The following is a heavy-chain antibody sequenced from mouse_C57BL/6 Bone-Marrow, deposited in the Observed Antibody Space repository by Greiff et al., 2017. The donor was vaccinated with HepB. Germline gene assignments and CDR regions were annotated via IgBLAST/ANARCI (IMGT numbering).Heavy chain of an antibody. CDR2: IHPNSGST. Sequence: QVQLQQPGAELVKPGASVKLSCKASGYTFTSYWMHWVKQRPGQGLEWIGMIHPNSGSTNYNEKFKSKATLTVDKSSSTANMQLSSRTSEDSAVYDCARPAYYDYDVAMDYWGQGTSVTVSS. CDR1: GYTFTSYW. V-gene: IGHV1-64*01. D-gene: IGHD2-4*01. J-gene: IGHJ4*01. CDR3: ARPAYYDYDVAMDY.